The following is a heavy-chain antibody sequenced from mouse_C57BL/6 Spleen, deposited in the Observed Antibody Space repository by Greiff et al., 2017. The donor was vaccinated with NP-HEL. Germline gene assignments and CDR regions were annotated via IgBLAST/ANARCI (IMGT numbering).Heavy chain of an antibody. J-gene: IGHJ2*01. Sequence: QVQLQQSGAELVRPGASVKLSCKASGYTFTSYGISWVKQRTGQGLEWIGEIYPRSGNTYYNEKFKGKATLTADKSSSTAYMELRSLTSEDSAVYFCAREGYGSSPFFDYWGQGTTLTVSS. CDR3: AREGYGSSPFFDY. D-gene: IGHD1-1*01. V-gene: IGHV1-81*01. CDR2: IYPRSGNT. CDR1: GYTFTSYG.